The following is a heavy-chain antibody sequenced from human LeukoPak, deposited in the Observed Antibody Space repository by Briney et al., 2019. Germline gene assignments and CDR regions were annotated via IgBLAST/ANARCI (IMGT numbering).Heavy chain of an antibody. V-gene: IGHV3-66*01. J-gene: IGHJ6*03. CDR2: IYSGGST. Sequence: PGGSLRLSCAASGFTVSSNYMSWVRQAPGKGLEWVSVIYSGGSTYYADSVKGRFTISRDNSKNTLYLQMNSLRAEDTAVYYCAREYSGSRTGRGYYMDVWGKGTTVTISS. CDR3: AREYSGSRTGRGYYMDV. CDR1: GFTVSSNY. D-gene: IGHD6-13*01.